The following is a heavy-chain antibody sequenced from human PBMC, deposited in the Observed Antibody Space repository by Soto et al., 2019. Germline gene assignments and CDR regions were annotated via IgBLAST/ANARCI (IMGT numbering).Heavy chain of an antibody. J-gene: IGHJ6*02. CDR1: GFTFSTYW. D-gene: IGHD3-3*01. Sequence: EVQLVESGGGLVQPGGSLRLACVASGFTFSTYWMSWVRQAPGKGLEWVANMKQDGSERYYVDSVKGRFTISRDNAKNSLYLQMNSLRAEDTAVYYCARDRPIWSGLGHYYGMDVWGQGTTVTVSS. V-gene: IGHV3-7*01. CDR3: ARDRPIWSGLGHYYGMDV. CDR2: MKQDGSER.